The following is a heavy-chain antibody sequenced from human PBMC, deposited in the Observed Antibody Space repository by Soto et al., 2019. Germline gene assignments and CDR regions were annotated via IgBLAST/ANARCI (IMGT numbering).Heavy chain of an antibody. V-gene: IGHV1-69*01. J-gene: IGHJ6*02. CDR2: IIPIFGTA. Sequence: QVQLVQSGAEVKKPGSSVKVSCKASGGTFSSYAISWVRQAPGQGLEWIGGIIPIFGTANYAQKFQGRVTITADESTSTAYMELSSLRSEDTAVYYCASAIGGYSSSWGRDTNYGMDVWGQGTTVTVSS. CDR1: GGTFSSYA. CDR3: ASAIGGYSSSWGRDTNYGMDV. D-gene: IGHD6-13*01.